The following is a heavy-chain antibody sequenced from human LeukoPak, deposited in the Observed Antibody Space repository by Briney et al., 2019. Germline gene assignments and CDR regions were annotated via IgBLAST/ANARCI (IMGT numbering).Heavy chain of an antibody. CDR2: ISGSGGST. V-gene: IGHV3-23*01. J-gene: IGHJ4*02. Sequence: HPGGSLRLSCAASGFTFSSYAMSWVRQAPGKGLERVSAISGSGGSTYYADSVKGRFTISRDNSKNTLYLQMNSLRAEDTAVYYCAKGPEVLLWFGEAYWGQGTLVTVSS. CDR1: GFTFSSYA. D-gene: IGHD3-10*01. CDR3: AKGPEVLLWFGEAY.